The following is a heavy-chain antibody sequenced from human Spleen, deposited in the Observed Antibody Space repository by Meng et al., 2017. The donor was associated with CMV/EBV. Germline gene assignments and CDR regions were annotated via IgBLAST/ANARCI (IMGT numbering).Heavy chain of an antibody. J-gene: IGHJ6*02. D-gene: IGHD2-2*01. CDR1: GFTFNSYS. CDR2: ISSSSSYI. V-gene: IGHV3-21*01. CDR3: ARAIVVVPALYYYYGMDV. Sequence: GESLKISCVASGFTFNSYSMNWVRQTPGKGLQWVSSISSSSSYIYYADSVKGRFTISRDNAKNSLYLQMNSLRAEDTAVYYCARAIVVVPALYYYYGMDVWGQGTTVTVSS.